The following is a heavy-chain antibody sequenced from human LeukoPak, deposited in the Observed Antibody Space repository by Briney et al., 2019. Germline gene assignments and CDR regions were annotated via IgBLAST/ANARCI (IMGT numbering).Heavy chain of an antibody. J-gene: IGHJ5*02. CDR3: ARLSTVTTGTNWFDP. CDR1: GGTFSSYA. Sequence: SVKVSCKASGGTFSSYAISWVRQAPGQGLEWMGRIIPILGIANYAQKFQGRVTITADKSTSTAYMELSSLRSEDTAVYYCARLSTVTTGTNWFDPWGQGTLVAVSS. V-gene: IGHV1-69*04. D-gene: IGHD4-17*01. CDR2: IIPILGIA.